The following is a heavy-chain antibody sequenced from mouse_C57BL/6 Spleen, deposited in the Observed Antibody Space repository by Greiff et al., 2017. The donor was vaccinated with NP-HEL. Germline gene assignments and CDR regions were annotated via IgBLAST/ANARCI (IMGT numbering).Heavy chain of an antibody. V-gene: IGHV5-9*01. CDR2: ISGGGGNT. CDR1: GFTFSSYT. CDR3: ARHRDYSKKYYFDY. J-gene: IGHJ2*01. Sequence: EVQRVESGGGLVKPGGSLKLSCAASGFTFSSYTMSWVRQTPEKRLEWVATISGGGGNTYYPDSVKGRFTISRDNAKNTLYLQMSSLRSEDTALYYCARHRDYSKKYYFDYWGQGTTLTVSS. D-gene: IGHD2-5*01.